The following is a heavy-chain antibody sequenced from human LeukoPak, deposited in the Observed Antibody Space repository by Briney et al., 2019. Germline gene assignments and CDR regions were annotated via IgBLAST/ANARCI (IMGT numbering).Heavy chain of an antibody. CDR3: ASQVSMVRGVITIWRNYYFDY. CDR1: GGSISSYY. D-gene: IGHD3-10*01. V-gene: IGHV4-59*08. Sequence: SETLSLTCTVSGGSISSYYWSWIRQPPGKGLEWIGYIYYSGSTNYNPSLKSRVTISVDTSKNQFSLKLSSVTAADTAVYYCASQVSMVRGVITIWRNYYFDYWGQGTLVTVSS. CDR2: IYYSGST. J-gene: IGHJ4*02.